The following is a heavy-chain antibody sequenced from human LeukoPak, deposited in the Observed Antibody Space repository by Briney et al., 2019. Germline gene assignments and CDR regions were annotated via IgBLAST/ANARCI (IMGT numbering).Heavy chain of an antibody. CDR2: TYYMSKWYN. CDR3: ARDGTYYYDSSGYYLEGWFDP. CDR1: GDSVSSNSAA. V-gene: IGHV6-1*01. D-gene: IGHD3-22*01. J-gene: IGHJ5*02. Sequence: SQTLSLTCAISGDSVSSNSAAWNWIRQSPSRGLEWLGRTYYMSKWYNDYAVSVKSRITINPDTSKNQFSLQLNSVTPEDTAVYYCARDGTYYYDSSGYYLEGWFDPWGQGTLVTVSS.